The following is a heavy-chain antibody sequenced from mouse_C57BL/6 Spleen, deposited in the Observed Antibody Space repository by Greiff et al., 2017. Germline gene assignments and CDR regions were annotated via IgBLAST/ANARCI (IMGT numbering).Heavy chain of an antibody. CDR2: IYPGDGDT. Sequence: VQVVESGPELVKPGASVKISCKASGYAFSSSWMNWVKQRPGKGLEWIGRIYPGDGDTNYNGKFKGKATLTADKSSSTAYMQLSSLTSEDSAVYFCAREGYSTYAMDYWGQGTSVTVSS. J-gene: IGHJ4*01. CDR3: AREGYSTYAMDY. D-gene: IGHD2-5*01. V-gene: IGHV1-82*01. CDR1: GYAFSSSW.